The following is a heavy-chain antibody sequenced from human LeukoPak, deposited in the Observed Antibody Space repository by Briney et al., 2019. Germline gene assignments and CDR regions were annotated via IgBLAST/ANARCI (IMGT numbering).Heavy chain of an antibody. J-gene: IGHJ1*01. CDR1: GFTVSSNY. Sequence: PGGSLRLSCAASGFTVSSNYMSWVRQAPGKGLEWVSVIYRDGSTYYADSVKGRFAISRDNSKNTLYLQMNSLRAEDMAVYYCARGNYYDSSGPKHWGQGTLVTVSS. D-gene: IGHD3-22*01. CDR3: ARGNYYDSSGPKH. CDR2: IYRDGST. V-gene: IGHV3-53*01.